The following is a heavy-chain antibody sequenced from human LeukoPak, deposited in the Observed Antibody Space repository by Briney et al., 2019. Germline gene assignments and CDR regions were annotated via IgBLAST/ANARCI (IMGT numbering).Heavy chain of an antibody. CDR1: GFTFSTYG. CDR3: SSGARFGELLSPLDY. J-gene: IGHJ4*02. CDR2: ISYDESNK. Sequence: GGSLRLSCAASGFTFSTYGMHWVRQAPGKGLEWVAVISYDESNKYYADSVKGRFTISRDNSKNTLYLQMNSLRAEDTAVYYCSSGARFGELLSPLDYWGQGTLVTVSS. D-gene: IGHD3-10*01. V-gene: IGHV3-30*03.